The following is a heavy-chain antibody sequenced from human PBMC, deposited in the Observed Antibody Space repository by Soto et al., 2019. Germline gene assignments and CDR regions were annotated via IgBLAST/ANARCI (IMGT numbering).Heavy chain of an antibody. CDR2: MNPNSGNT. CDR1: GYAFTRYD. V-gene: IGHV1-8*01. Sequence: QVQLVQSGAEVKKPGASVKVSCKASGYAFTRYDINWVRQATGQGLEWMGWMNPNSGNTGYAQKFQGRVTMTRDSSISPAYMEVSSLRFEDTAVYYCARAVNADAFDIWGQGTMVTVSS. D-gene: IGHD3-10*01. CDR3: ARAVNADAFDI. J-gene: IGHJ3*02.